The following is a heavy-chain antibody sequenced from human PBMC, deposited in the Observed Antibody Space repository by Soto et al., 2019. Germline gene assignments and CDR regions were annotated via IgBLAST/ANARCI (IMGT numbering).Heavy chain of an antibody. D-gene: IGHD6-19*01. J-gene: IGHJ4*02. CDR2: IYPGDSDT. CDR1: GYRFTSYW. Sequence: PGESLKISCKGSGYRFTSYWIGWARQMPGKGLEWMGIIYPGDSDTRYSPSFQGQVTISADKSISTAYLQWSSLKASDTAMYYCARLGGQWLVLGYYFDYWGQGTLVTVSS. V-gene: IGHV5-51*01. CDR3: ARLGGQWLVLGYYFDY.